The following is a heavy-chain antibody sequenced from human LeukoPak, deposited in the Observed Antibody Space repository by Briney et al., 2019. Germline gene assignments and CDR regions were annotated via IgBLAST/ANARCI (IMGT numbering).Heavy chain of an antibody. CDR1: GFTFSSSW. CDR2: INADGGEI. Sequence: GGSLRLSCAASGFTFSSSWMTWVRQAPGKGLEWVASINADGGEIHYVDSVKGRFTISRDNAKNSLYLQMNSLRAEDTAVYYCARVLYMDVWGKGTTVTVSS. V-gene: IGHV3-7*01. CDR3: ARVLYMDV. J-gene: IGHJ6*03.